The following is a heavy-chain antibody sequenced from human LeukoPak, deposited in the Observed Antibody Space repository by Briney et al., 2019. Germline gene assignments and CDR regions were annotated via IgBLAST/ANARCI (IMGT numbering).Heavy chain of an antibody. CDR1: GFTFSDHY. Sequence: GGSLRLSCAASGFTFSDHYMSWIRQAPGKGLEWVSYISSSGSTIYYAESVKGRLTISRDNAKNSLYLQMNGLRAEDTAVYYCARDEFQRYFGLWGRGTLVTVSS. J-gene: IGHJ2*01. CDR2: ISSSGSTI. D-gene: IGHD2-21*01. CDR3: ARDEFQRYFGL. V-gene: IGHV3-11*04.